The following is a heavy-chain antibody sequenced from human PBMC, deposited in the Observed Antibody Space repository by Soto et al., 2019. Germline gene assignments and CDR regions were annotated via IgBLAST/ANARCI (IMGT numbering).Heavy chain of an antibody. V-gene: IGHV1-2*02. Sequence: ASVKVSCKACGYRFSDYYLHWVRQAPGQGLERMPWINPVSCGTNYAQKFQGSVTMTGDTSTSKVYLELTGLRPDDTAVYYCARDGRTPRFGWQTEHWFHTWGQATLVTVS. CDR3: ARDGRTPRFGWQTEHWFHT. CDR2: INPVSCGT. CDR1: GYRFSDYY. D-gene: IGHD6-19*01. J-gene: IGHJ5*02.